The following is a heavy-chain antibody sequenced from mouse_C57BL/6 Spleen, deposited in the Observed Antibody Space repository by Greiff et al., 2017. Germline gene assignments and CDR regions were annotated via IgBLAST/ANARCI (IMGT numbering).Heavy chain of an antibody. CDR2: IYPGDGDT. CDR1: GYAFSSYW. V-gene: IGHV1-80*01. Sequence: QVQLQQSGAELVKPGASVKISCKASGYAFSSYWMNWVKQRPGKGLEWIGQIYPGDGDTNYNGKFKGKATLTEDKSSSTAYMQLSSLTSEDSAVYFCARKRDDGYYWYFDVWGTGTTVTVSS. J-gene: IGHJ1*03. D-gene: IGHD2-3*01. CDR3: ARKRDDGYYWYFDV.